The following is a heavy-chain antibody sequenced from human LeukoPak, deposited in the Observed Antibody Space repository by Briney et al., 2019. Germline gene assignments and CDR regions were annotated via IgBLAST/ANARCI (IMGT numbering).Heavy chain of an antibody. Sequence: SVKVSCKASGGTFSSYAISWVRQAPGQGLEWMGGIIPIFGTANYAQKFQGRVTITADESTSTAYMELSSLRSEDTAVYYCARDLLGSHTSYSSGAWDFWGQGTLVTVSS. V-gene: IGHV1-69*13. CDR1: GGTFSSYA. CDR3: ARDLLGSHTSYSSGAWDF. D-gene: IGHD3-9*01. J-gene: IGHJ4*02. CDR2: IIPIFGTA.